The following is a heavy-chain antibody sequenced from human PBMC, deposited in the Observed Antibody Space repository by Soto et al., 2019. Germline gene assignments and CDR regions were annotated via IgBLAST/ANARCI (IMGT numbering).Heavy chain of an antibody. V-gene: IGHV3-30-3*01. CDR3: ARDSGSGENLYYGMDV. CDR2: ISFDGSNG. D-gene: IGHD3-10*01. Sequence: GGSLRLSCAPSGFSFRTYAMHWVRLAPGKGLEWVAVISFDGSNGYYADSVRGRFTISRDNSKNTLFLQMNSLRTEDTAMYYCARDSGSGENLYYGMDVWGQGTTVTVSS. CDR1: GFSFRTYA. J-gene: IGHJ6*02.